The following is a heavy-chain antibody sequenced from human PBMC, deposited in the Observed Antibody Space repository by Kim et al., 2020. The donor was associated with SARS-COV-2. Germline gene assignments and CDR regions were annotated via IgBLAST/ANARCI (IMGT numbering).Heavy chain of an antibody. CDR1: GGSFSGYY. CDR2: INHSGST. J-gene: IGHJ4*01. V-gene: IGHV4-34*01. Sequence: SETLSLTCAVYGGSFSGYYWSWIRQPPGKGLEWIGEINHSGSTNYNPSLKSRVTISVDTSKNQFSLKLSSVTAADTAVYYCARVRYYYGSGSPYYFDYWG. D-gene: IGHD3-10*01. CDR3: ARVRYYYGSGSPYYFDY.